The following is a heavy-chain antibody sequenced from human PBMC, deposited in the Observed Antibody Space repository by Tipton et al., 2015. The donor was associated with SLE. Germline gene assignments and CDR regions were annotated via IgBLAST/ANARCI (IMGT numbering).Heavy chain of an antibody. V-gene: IGHV4-61*05. CDR2: MFHSGST. J-gene: IGHJ4*02. D-gene: IGHD1-14*01. Sequence: TLSLTCTVSGGFIISSTYYWSWLRQSPGKGLEWIGHMFHSGSTNYNPSLASRVTISIDTSNNQFSLKLSSVTAADTAVYYCARGTPGRGASTRGNFDYWGQETLVTVSS. CDR1: GGFIISSTYY. CDR3: ARGTPGRGASTRGNFDY.